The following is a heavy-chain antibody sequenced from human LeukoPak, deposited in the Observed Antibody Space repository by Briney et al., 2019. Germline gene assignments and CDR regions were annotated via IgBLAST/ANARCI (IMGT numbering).Heavy chain of an antibody. V-gene: IGHV1-2*02. Sequence: ASVKVSCKASGYTFTGYYMHWVRQAPGQGLEWMGWINPNSGGTNYAQKLQGRVTMTTDTSTSTAYMELRSLRSDDTAVYYCARGRGGSYYYYYYMDVWGKGTTVTVSS. CDR1: GYTFTGYY. D-gene: IGHD1-26*01. CDR3: ARGRGGSYYYYYYMDV. J-gene: IGHJ6*03. CDR2: INPNSGGT.